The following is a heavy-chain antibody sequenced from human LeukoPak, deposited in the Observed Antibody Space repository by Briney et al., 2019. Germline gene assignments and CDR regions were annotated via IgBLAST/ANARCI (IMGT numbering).Heavy chain of an antibody. CDR3: VRDEYDSSGYSYYFDY. V-gene: IGHV1-69*06. CDR2: IIPIFGTA. J-gene: IGHJ4*02. Sequence: ASVKVSCKASGGTFSSYAISWVRQAPGQGLEWMGEIIPIFGTANYAQKFQGRVTITADKSTSTAYMELSSLRSEDTAVYYCVRDEYDSSGYSYYFDYWGQGALVTVSS. CDR1: GGTFSSYA. D-gene: IGHD3-22*01.